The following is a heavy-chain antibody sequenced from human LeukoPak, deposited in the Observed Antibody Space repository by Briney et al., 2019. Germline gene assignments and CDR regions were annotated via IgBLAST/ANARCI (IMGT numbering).Heavy chain of an antibody. D-gene: IGHD2-15*01. CDR1: GFTFSSYS. V-gene: IGHV3-21*01. CDR2: ISSSSSYI. Sequence: PGGSLRLSCAASGFTFSSYSMNWVRQAPGKGLEWVSPISSSSSYIYYADSVKGRFTISRDNAKNSLYLQMNSLRAEDTAVYYCAREDCSGGSCCFDYWGQGTLVTVS. CDR3: AREDCSGGSCCFDY. J-gene: IGHJ4*02.